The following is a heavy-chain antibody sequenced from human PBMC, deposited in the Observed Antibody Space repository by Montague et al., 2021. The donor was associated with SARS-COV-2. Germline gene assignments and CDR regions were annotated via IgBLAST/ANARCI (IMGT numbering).Heavy chain of an antibody. Sequence: TLSLTCTVSGGSISSGGYYWSWLRQHPGKGLEWIGYICYSGSTYYNPSLKSRVTISVDTSKNQFSLKLSSVTAADTAVYYCARLTAGYCSGGSCYWGTGFDYWGQGTLVTVSS. J-gene: IGHJ4*02. V-gene: IGHV4-31*03. CDR2: ICYSGST. D-gene: IGHD2-15*01. CDR1: GGSISSGGYY. CDR3: ARLTAGYCSGGSCYWGTGFDY.